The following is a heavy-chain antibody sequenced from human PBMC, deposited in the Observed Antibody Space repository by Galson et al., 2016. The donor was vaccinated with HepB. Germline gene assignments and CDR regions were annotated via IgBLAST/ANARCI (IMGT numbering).Heavy chain of an antibody. CDR1: GLTITTYA. D-gene: IGHD6-25*01. Sequence: SLRLSCAASGLTITTYAMSWVRQAPGKGLEWVSIITGSLGKTYYADSVKGRFTISRDTSKNRLYLHMGGLRVEDTAVYYCAKDVHVRAAGSFGLDVWGQGTTVTVSS. V-gene: IGHV3-23*01. CDR3: AKDVHVRAAGSFGLDV. CDR2: ITGSLGKT. J-gene: IGHJ6*02.